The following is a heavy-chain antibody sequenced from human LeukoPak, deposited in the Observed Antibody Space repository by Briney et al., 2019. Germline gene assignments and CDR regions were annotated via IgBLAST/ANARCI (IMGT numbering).Heavy chain of an antibody. CDR2: IYYSGST. V-gene: IGHV4-59*01. CDR3: ARDDGSDAFDI. J-gene: IGHJ3*02. Sequence: SETLSLTCTVSGGSISSYYWSWIRQPPGKGLEWIGYIYYSGSTNYNPSPKSRVTISVDTSKNQFSLKLSSVTAADTAVYYCARDDGSDAFDIWGQGTMVTVSS. CDR1: GGSISSYY. D-gene: IGHD1-1*01.